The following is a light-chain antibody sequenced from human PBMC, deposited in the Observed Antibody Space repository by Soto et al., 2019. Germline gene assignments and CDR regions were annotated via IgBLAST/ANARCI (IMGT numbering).Light chain of an antibody. CDR3: QQYNNWRS. Sequence: EIVMTQSPATLSVSPGERATLSCRASQSVSSNLAWYQQKPGQAPRLLIYGASTRATGIPAWFSGSVSGTEFTLTISSLQSEDFAVYYCQQYNNWRSFGQGTKVEIK. V-gene: IGKV3-15*01. CDR2: GAS. CDR1: QSVSSN. J-gene: IGKJ1*01.